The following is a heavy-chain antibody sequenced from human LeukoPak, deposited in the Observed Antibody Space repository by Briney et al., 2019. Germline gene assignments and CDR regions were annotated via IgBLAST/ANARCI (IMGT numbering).Heavy chain of an antibody. D-gene: IGHD5-18*01. V-gene: IGHV1-2*02. CDR1: GYTFTGYY. CDR2: INPKSGGT. CDR3: ARSNGYTYGTDWLDP. Sequence: ASVKVSCXTSGYTFTGYYMHWVRQAHGQGLEWKGWINPKSGGTNYAQKFQGRVTMTRDTSINTVYMELSRLRSDDTAVYYCARSNGYTYGTDWLDPWGQGTLVTVSS. J-gene: IGHJ5*02.